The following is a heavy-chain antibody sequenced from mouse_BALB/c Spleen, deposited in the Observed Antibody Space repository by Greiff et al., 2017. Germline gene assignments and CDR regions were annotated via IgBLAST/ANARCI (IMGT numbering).Heavy chain of an antibody. CDR2: IWGDGST. Sequence: VKLMESGPGLVAPSQSLSITCTVSGFSLTGYGVNWVRQPPGKGLEWLGMIWGDGSTDYNSALKSRLSISKDNSKSQVFLKMNSLQNDDTARYYCARGGDYGYLAWFAYWGQGTLVTVSA. D-gene: IGHD2-2*01. CDR3: ARGGDYGYLAWFAY. V-gene: IGHV2-6-7*01. CDR1: GFSLTGYG. J-gene: IGHJ3*01.